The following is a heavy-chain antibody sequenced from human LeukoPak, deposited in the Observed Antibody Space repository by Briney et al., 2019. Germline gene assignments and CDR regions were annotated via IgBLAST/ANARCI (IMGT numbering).Heavy chain of an antibody. D-gene: IGHD3-3*01. CDR3: ARGGYDFWSGYYKMNWFDP. Sequence: SETLSLTCAVYGGSFSGYYWSWIRQPPGKGLEWIGEINHSGSTNYNPSLKSRVSISVDTSKNQFSLKLSSVTAAETAVYYCARGGYDFWSGYYKMNWFDPWGQGTLVTVSS. CDR2: INHSGST. CDR1: GGSFSGYY. V-gene: IGHV4-34*01. J-gene: IGHJ5*02.